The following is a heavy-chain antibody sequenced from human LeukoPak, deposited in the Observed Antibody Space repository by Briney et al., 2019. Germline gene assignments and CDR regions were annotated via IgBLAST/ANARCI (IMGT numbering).Heavy chain of an antibody. CDR1: GFTFSSYG. CDR2: IRYDGSNK. CDR3: AIVGGALRSTSCFQRFDP. D-gene: IGHD2-2*01. V-gene: IGHV3-30*02. J-gene: IGHJ5*02. Sequence: GGSLRLXCAASGFTFSSYGMHWVRQAPGKGLEWVAFIRYDGSNKYYADSVKGRFTISRDNSKNTLYLQMNSLRAEDTAVYYCAIVGGALRSTSCFQRFDPWGQGTLVTVSS.